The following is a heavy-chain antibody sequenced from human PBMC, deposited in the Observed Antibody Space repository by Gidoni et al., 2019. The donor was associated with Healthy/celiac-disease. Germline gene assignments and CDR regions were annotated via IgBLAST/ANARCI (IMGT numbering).Heavy chain of an antibody. J-gene: IGHJ5*02. Sequence: QVQLQQWGAGLLKPSETLSLTCAVYGGSFSGSYRSWIRQPPGKGLEWIGEINHSGSTNYNPSLKSRVTISVDTSKNQFSLKLSSVTAADTAVYYGARGGDWNRPGRYPWGQGTLVTVSS. V-gene: IGHV4-34*01. CDR3: ARGGDWNRPGRYP. D-gene: IGHD1-1*01. CDR2: INHSGST. CDR1: GGSFSGSY.